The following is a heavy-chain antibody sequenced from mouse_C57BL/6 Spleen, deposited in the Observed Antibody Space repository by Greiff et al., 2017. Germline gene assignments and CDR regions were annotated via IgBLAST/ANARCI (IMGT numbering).Heavy chain of an antibody. J-gene: IGHJ2*01. Sequence: VQLQQSGAELVKPGASVKISCKASGYAFSSYWMNWVKQRPGKGLEWIGQLYPGDGDTNYNGKFKGKATLTADKSSSTAYMQLSSLTSEDSAVYFCARYDYGSSYYFDYWGQGTTLTVSS. D-gene: IGHD1-1*01. CDR1: GYAFSSYW. V-gene: IGHV1-80*01. CDR3: ARYDYGSSYYFDY. CDR2: LYPGDGDT.